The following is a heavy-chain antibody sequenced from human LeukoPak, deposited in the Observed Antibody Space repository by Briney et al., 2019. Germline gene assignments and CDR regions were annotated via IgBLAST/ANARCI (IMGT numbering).Heavy chain of an antibody. J-gene: IGHJ4*02. V-gene: IGHV6-1*01. CDR2: TYYRSKWYN. CDR3: ARGARGSFDY. D-gene: IGHD1-26*01. Sequence: SQTLSLTCAISGDGVSSNGAAWNWIRQSPSRGLEWLGRTYYRSKWYNEYAVSVNSRITVNPDTSKSQFSLQLNSVTPDDTAVYYCARGARGSFDYWGQGTLVTVSS. CDR1: GDGVSSNGAA.